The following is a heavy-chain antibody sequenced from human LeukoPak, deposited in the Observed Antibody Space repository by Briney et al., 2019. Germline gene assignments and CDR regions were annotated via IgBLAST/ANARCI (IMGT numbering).Heavy chain of an antibody. CDR2: IIPIFGTA. CDR3: ARHWDYYDSSGYYFDY. CDR1: GGTFSSYA. D-gene: IGHD3-22*01. Sequence: SVKVSCKASGGTFSSYAVSWVRQAPGQGLEWMGGIIPIFGTANYAQKFQGRVTITADESTSTAYMELSSLRSEDTAVYYCARHWDYYDSSGYYFDYWGQGTLVTVSS. J-gene: IGHJ4*02. V-gene: IGHV1-69*13.